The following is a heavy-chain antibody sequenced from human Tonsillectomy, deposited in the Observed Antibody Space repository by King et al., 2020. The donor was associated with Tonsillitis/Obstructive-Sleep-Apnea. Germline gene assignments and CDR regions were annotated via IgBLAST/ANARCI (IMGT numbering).Heavy chain of an antibody. V-gene: IGHV3-30*04. D-gene: IGHD5-18*01. J-gene: IGHJ3*02. CDR1: GFTFSSYA. CDR3: AGDRVRQLWPFDAFDI. Sequence: VQLVESGGGVVQPGRSLRLSCAASGFTFSSYAMHWVRQAPGKGLEWVAVISYDGSEKYYADSVKGRFTISRDNSKNTLYLQMNSLRAEDTAVYYCAGDRVRQLWPFDAFDIWGQGTMVTVSS. CDR2: ISYDGSEK.